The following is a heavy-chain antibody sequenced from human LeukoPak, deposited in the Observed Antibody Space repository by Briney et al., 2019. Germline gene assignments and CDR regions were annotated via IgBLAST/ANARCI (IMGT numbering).Heavy chain of an antibody. D-gene: IGHD3-16*01. J-gene: IGHJ4*02. Sequence: ASVKVSCKASGYTFTSYDINWVRQATGQGLEWMGWMNPNSGNTGYAQKFQGRVTMTRDTSISTAYMELSRLRSDDTAVYYCARELGQLIDYWGQGTLVTVSS. CDR2: MNPNSGNT. CDR1: GYTFTSYD. CDR3: ARELGQLIDY. V-gene: IGHV1-8*02.